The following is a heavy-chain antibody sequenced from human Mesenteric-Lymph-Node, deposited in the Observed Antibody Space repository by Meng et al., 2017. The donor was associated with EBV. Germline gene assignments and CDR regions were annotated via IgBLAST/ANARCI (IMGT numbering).Heavy chain of an antibody. Sequence: QVHLVQSGAEVKKPGASVRISCKAFGYTFTNYALEWVRQAPGQRLEWMGWINVGNGNTKYSQKFQGRVTISRDTSAKTAYVEVSSLRSDDTAVYYCARIRGIDSSTDYWGQGTLVTVSS. J-gene: IGHJ4*02. V-gene: IGHV1-3*01. CDR3: ARIRGIDSSTDY. CDR1: GYTFTNYA. D-gene: IGHD6-19*01. CDR2: INVGNGNT.